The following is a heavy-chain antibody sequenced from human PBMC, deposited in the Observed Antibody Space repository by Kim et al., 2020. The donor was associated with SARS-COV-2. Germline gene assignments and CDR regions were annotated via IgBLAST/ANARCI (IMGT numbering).Heavy chain of an antibody. V-gene: IGHV1-3*01. Sequence: YSPKFQGRVTITREQSASTAYMELSSLRSEDTAVYYCARDRGIAAAGTNYWGQGTLVTVSS. D-gene: IGHD6-13*01. CDR3: ARDRGIAAAGTNY. J-gene: IGHJ4*02.